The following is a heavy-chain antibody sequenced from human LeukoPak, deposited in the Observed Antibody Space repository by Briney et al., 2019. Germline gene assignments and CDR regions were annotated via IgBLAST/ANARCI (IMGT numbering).Heavy chain of an antibody. V-gene: IGHV1-2*02. J-gene: IGHJ4*02. D-gene: IGHD2-15*01. Sequence: GASVTVSCKASGYTFTGYYMHWVRQAPGQGLEWMGWINPNSGGTNYAQKFQGRVTMTRDTSISTAYMELSRLRSDDTAVYYCARGGCSGGSCLLNDYWGQGTLVTVSS. CDR2: INPNSGGT. CDR1: GYTFTGYY. CDR3: ARGGCSGGSCLLNDY.